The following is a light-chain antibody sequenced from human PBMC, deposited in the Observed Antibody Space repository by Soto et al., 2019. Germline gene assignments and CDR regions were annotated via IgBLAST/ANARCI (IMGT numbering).Light chain of an antibody. Sequence: QTVLTQPASVSGSPGQSITISCTGTSSDIGSYDLVSWYQQHPGTAPKLIIYEVTKRPSGVSTRFSGSKSGNTASLTISGLQAVYEADYYCCSSADFNYGLGTGTKVTVL. CDR2: EVT. CDR1: SSDIGSYDL. V-gene: IGLV2-23*02. CDR3: CSSADFNYG. J-gene: IGLJ1*01.